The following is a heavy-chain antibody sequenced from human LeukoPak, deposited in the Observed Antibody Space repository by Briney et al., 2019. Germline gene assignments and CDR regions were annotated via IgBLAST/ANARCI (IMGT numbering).Heavy chain of an antibody. CDR3: ARQDYDTSYFDP. Sequence: PSETLPLTCTVSRGSISSGSYYWGWIRQPPGKGLEWIGSIYYSGSTYYNPSLKSRVTISVDTSKNQFSLRLRSVTAADTALYYCARQDYDTSYFDPWGQGTLVTVSS. V-gene: IGHV4-39*01. D-gene: IGHD4-17*01. CDR1: RGSISSGSYY. CDR2: IYYSGST. J-gene: IGHJ5*02.